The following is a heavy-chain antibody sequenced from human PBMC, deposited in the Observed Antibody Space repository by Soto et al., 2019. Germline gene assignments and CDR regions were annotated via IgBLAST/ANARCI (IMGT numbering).Heavy chain of an antibody. V-gene: IGHV3-21*01. CDR1: GFTFSSYS. D-gene: IGHD3-10*01. Sequence: PGGSLRLSCAASGFTFSSYSMNWVRQAPGKGLEWVSSISSSSSYIYYADSVKGRLTISRDNAKNSLYLQMNSLRAEDTAVYYCAVIRGGVFDYWGQGTLVTVS. J-gene: IGHJ4*02. CDR3: AVIRGGVFDY. CDR2: ISSSSSYI.